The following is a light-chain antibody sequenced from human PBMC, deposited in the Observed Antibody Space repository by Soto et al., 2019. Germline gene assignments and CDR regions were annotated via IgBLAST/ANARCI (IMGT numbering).Light chain of an antibody. V-gene: IGKV1-5*03. Sequence: DIQMTQSPSTLSASVGDRVIITCRASQSITTWLAWYQQKPGKAPKPLIYKESTLESGVPSRFSGRGSGTEFTLTISSLQPDDFAPYSCQQYDGNWWTFGQGTKVEIK. J-gene: IGKJ1*01. CDR3: QQYDGNWWT. CDR2: KES. CDR1: QSITTW.